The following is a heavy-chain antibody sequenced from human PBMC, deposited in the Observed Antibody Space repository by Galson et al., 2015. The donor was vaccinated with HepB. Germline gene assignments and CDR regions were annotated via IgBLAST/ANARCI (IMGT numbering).Heavy chain of an antibody. CDR2: LNSSSGST. CDR3: ARAPYGCTSTACSDNYWNDLWAFDI. CDR1: GYTFTSFY. V-gene: IGHV1-46*01. J-gene: IGHJ3*02. D-gene: IGHD1-1*01. Sequence: SVKVSCKASGYTFTSFYMHWVRQAPGQGFEWMGILNSSSGSTSSAQKFQGRVTMTRDTSTSTVYMELSSLRSDDTAVYYCARAPYGCTSTACSDNYWNDLWAFDIWGQGTMVTVSS.